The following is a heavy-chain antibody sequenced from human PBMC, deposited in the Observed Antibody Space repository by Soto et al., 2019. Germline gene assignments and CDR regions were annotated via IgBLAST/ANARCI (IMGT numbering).Heavy chain of an antibody. CDR1: GFTFSSYG. J-gene: IGHJ6*02. CDR3: AKLGSVYYYGMDV. Sequence: QVQLVESGGGVVQPGRSLRLSCAASGFTFSSYGMHWVRQAPGKGLEWVAVISYDGSNKYYADSVKGRFTISKDNSKNTLYLQMNSLRAEDTAVYYCAKLGSVYYYGMDVWGQGTTVTVSS. V-gene: IGHV3-30*18. D-gene: IGHD6-6*01. CDR2: ISYDGSNK.